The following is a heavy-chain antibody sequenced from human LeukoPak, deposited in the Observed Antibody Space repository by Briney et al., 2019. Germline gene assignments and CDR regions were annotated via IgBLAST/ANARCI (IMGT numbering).Heavy chain of an antibody. V-gene: IGHV3-21*01. CDR1: GFTFSSYS. Sequence: PGGSLRLSCAASGFTFSSYSVNWVRQAPGKGLEWVSTICSSSSYIYYADSVKGRFTISRDNAKNSLYLQMNSLRAEDTAVYYCATVTAAGGGFDYWGQGTLVTVSS. D-gene: IGHD6-13*01. J-gene: IGHJ4*02. CDR2: ICSSSSYI. CDR3: ATVTAAGGGFDY.